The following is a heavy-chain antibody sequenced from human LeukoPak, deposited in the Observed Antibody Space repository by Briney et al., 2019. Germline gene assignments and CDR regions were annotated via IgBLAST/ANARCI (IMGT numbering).Heavy chain of an antibody. V-gene: IGHV3-21*01. CDR3: ARIFSSSGYYSPFDY. CDR1: GFTVSSYS. CDR2: ISSSSSYI. D-gene: IGHD3-22*01. Sequence: GGSLRLSCAASGFTVSSYSMNWVRQAPGKGLEWVSSISSSSSYIYYADSVKGRFTISRDNAKNSLYLQMNSLRAEDTAVYYCARIFSSSGYYSPFDYWGQGTLVTVSS. J-gene: IGHJ4*02.